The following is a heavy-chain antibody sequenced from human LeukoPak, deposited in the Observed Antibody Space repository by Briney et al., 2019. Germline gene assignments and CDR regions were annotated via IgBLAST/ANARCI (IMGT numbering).Heavy chain of an antibody. CDR1: GGSISSGSYY. CDR3: ASRGVTVRDGWFDP. J-gene: IGHJ5*02. CDR2: IYTSGST. Sequence: SETLSLTCTVSGGSISSGSYYWSWIRQPAGKGLEWIGRIYTSGSTNYNPSLKSRVTISVDTSKNQFSLKLSSVTAADTAVYYCASRGVTVRDGWFDPWGQGTLVTVSS. V-gene: IGHV4-61*02. D-gene: IGHD5-24*01.